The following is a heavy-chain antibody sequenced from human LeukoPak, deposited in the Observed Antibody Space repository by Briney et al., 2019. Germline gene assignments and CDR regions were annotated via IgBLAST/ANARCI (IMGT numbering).Heavy chain of an antibody. CDR1: GYTFTSYD. CDR3: ARGHIAAAGADY. CDR2: MNPNSGNT. J-gene: IGHJ4*02. V-gene: IGHV1-8*01. D-gene: IGHD6-13*01. Sequence: ASVKVSCKASGYTFTSYDINWVRQATGQGLEWMGWMNPNSGNTGYAQKFQGRVTMTRNTSISTAYMKLSSMRSEDTGVYYCARGHIAAAGADYWGQETLVSVLS.